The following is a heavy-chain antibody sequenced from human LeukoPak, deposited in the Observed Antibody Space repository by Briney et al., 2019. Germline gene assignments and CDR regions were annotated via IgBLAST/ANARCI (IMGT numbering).Heavy chain of an antibody. Sequence: AGGSLRLSCAASGFTFSSYGMHWVRQAPGKGLEWVAVISYDGSNKYYADSVKGRFTISRDNSKNTLYLQMNSLRAEDTAVYYCAREYYYGSGSPMFAKYYYGMDVWGQGTTVTVSS. J-gene: IGHJ6*02. CDR2: ISYDGSNK. CDR3: AREYYYGSGSPMFAKYYYGMDV. D-gene: IGHD3-10*01. CDR1: GFTFSSYG. V-gene: IGHV3-30*03.